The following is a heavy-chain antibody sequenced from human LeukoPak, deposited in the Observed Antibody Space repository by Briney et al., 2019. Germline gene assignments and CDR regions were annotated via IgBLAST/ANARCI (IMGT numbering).Heavy chain of an antibody. CDR3: ARAPLAAAGPFDY. V-gene: IGHV3-21*01. CDR1: GFTFSSYS. J-gene: IGHJ4*02. Sequence: GGSLRLSCAASGFTFSSYSMNWVRQAPGKGLEWVSSISSSSSYIYYADSVKGRFTISRDNAKNSLYLQMNSLGAEDTAVYYCARAPLAAAGPFDYWGQGTLVTVSS. D-gene: IGHD6-13*01. CDR2: ISSSSSYI.